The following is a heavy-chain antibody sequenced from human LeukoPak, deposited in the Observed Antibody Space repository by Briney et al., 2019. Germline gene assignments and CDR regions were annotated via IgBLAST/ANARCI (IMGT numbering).Heavy chain of an antibody. CDR1: GFTFSSYS. J-gene: IGHJ3*02. D-gene: IGHD4-17*01. Sequence: GGSLRPSCAASGFTFSSYSLIWVRQAPGKGLEWVSYISSSSSTIYYADSVKGRFTISRDNAKNSLYLQTNSLRAEDTAVYYCARDPNGDYIGAFEIWGQGTLVTVSS. V-gene: IGHV3-48*04. CDR3: ARDPNGDYIGAFEI. CDR2: ISSSSSTI.